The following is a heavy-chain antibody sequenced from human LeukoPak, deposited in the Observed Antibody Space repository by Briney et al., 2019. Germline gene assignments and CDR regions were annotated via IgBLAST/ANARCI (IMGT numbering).Heavy chain of an antibody. J-gene: IGHJ6*03. CDR2: IIPILSPP. D-gene: IGHD3-16*02. CDR3: ARASIMITFGGVIVQDYMDV. CDR1: GGTFSSYS. V-gene: IGHV1-69*05. Sequence: GSSVKVSCKASGGTFSSYSFSWVRQAPGQGLEWMGQIIPILSPPDYAQKFQGRVTITRDTSASTAYMELSSLRSEDMAVYYCARASIMITFGGVIVQDYMDVWGKGTTVTVSS.